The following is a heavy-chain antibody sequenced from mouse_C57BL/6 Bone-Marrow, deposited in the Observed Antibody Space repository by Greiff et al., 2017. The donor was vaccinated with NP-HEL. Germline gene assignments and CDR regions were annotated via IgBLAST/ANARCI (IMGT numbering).Heavy chain of an antibody. CDR2: IWSDGST. D-gene: IGHD1-1*01. Sequence: VKLQESGPGLVAPSQSLSITCTVSGFSLTSYGVHWVRQPPGKGLEWLVVIWSDGSTTYNSALKSRLSISKDNSKSQVFLKMNSLQTDDTAMYYCARHGYYGSSFYYYAMDYWGQGTSVTVSS. V-gene: IGHV2-6-1*01. CDR3: ARHGYYGSSFYYYAMDY. CDR1: GFSLTSYG. J-gene: IGHJ4*01.